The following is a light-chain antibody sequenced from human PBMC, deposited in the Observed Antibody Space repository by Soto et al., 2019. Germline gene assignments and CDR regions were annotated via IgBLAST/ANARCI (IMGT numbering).Light chain of an antibody. J-gene: IGKJ1*01. V-gene: IGKV3-15*01. CDR1: QSINAH. CDR2: GAS. Sequence: EVVMTQSPATLSVSPGERVTLSCRASQSINAHLAWYQQKPGQAPRLLIHGASTRATGIPARFSGSGFGTELNLTTRSLQSEDFAVYYCQQYNTSLWTFGQGTKVDIQ. CDR3: QQYNTSLWT.